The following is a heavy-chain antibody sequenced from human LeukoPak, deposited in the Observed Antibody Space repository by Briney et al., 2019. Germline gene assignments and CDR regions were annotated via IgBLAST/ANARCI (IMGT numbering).Heavy chain of an antibody. D-gene: IGHD6-13*01. Sequence: GGSLRLSCAASGFTFSSYSMNWVRQAPGKGLEWVSSISSSSSYIYYADSVKGRFTISRDNAKNSLYLQMNSLRAEDTALYYCAKGTSVGSSWYYFDYWGQGTLVTVSS. V-gene: IGHV3-21*04. CDR2: ISSSSSYI. CDR1: GFTFSSYS. CDR3: AKGTSVGSSWYYFDY. J-gene: IGHJ4*02.